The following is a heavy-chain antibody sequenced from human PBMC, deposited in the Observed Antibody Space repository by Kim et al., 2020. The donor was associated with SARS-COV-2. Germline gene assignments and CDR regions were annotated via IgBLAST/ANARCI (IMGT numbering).Heavy chain of an antibody. CDR2: GTT. J-gene: IGHJ4*02. Sequence: GTTSNAQKFQGRVTMTRDTSTSTVYMELSSLRSEDTAVYYCATIGPHFDYWGQGTLVTVSS. CDR3: ATIGPHFDY. V-gene: IGHV1-46*01.